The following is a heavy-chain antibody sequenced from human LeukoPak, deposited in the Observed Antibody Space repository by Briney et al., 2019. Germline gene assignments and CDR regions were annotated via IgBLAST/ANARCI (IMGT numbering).Heavy chain of an antibody. CDR2: ISWNSGSI. V-gene: IGHV3-9*03. CDR1: GFTFDDYA. D-gene: IGHD4-17*01. J-gene: IGHJ4*02. CDR3: AKGMTTVTSNFDY. Sequence: GRSLRLSCAASGFTFDDYAMHWVRRAPGKGLEWVSGISWNSGSIGYADSVKGRFTISRDNAKNSLYLQMNSLRAEDMALYYCAKGMTTVTSNFDYWGQGTLVTVSS.